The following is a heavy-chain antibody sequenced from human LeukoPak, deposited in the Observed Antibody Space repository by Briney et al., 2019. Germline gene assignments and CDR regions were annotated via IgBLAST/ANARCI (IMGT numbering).Heavy chain of an antibody. CDR2: IKQDGGER. Sequence: GGSLRLSCAASGFTFSNYWMNWVRQVPGKGLEWVATIKQDGGERYYVDSVEGRFTISRDNGKTSVYLQMNSLRADDTAVYYCARSRAAVVMGELIPSFYYGLDVWGQGTTVTVSS. CDR3: ARSRAAVVMGELIPSFYYGLDV. J-gene: IGHJ6*02. V-gene: IGHV3-7*03. CDR1: GFTFSNYW. D-gene: IGHD3-16*01.